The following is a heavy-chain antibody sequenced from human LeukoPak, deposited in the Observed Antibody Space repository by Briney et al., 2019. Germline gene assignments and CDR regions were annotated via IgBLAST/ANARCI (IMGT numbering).Heavy chain of an antibody. CDR3: ARDACSSTSCYGYFQH. CDR1: GGPISSYY. D-gene: IGHD2-2*01. CDR2: IYYSGST. J-gene: IGHJ1*01. Sequence: SETLSLTCTVSGGPISSYYWSWIRQPPGKGLEWIGYIYYSGSTNYNPSLKSRVTISVDTSKNQFSLKLSSVTAADTAVYYCARDACSSTSCYGYFQHWGQGTLVTVSS. V-gene: IGHV4-59*01.